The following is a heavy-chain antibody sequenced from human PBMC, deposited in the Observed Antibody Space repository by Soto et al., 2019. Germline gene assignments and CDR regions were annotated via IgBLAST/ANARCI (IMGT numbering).Heavy chain of an antibody. CDR2: IYSGGST. J-gene: IGHJ3*02. D-gene: IGHD3-22*01. V-gene: IGHV3-53*01. CDR3: ARNMIVVAVDAFDI. CDR1: GFTVSSNY. Sequence: EVQLVESGGGLIQPGGSLRLSCAASGFTVSSNYMSWVRQAPGKGLEWVSVIYSGGSTYYADSVKGRFTISRDNSKNTRYLQMNSLRAEDTAVYYCARNMIVVAVDAFDICGQGTMVTVSS.